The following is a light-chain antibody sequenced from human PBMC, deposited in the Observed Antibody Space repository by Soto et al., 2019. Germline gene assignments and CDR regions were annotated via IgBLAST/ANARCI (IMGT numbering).Light chain of an antibody. CDR1: ESISSY. CDR2: AAS. CDR3: QQSYSTPLS. V-gene: IGKV1-39*01. J-gene: IGKJ2*01. Sequence: DIQMTQSPSSLSASVVDSVTITCRASESISSYLHWYQQKPGKAPKLLIYAASSLQSGVPSRFSGSGSGTDFTLTISSLQPEDFATYYCQQSYSTPLSLGQGTKLEI.